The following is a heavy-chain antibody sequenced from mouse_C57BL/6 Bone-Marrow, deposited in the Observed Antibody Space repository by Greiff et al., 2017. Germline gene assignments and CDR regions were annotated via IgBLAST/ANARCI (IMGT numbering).Heavy chain of an antibody. CDR2: INPSNGGT. V-gene: IGHV1-53*01. J-gene: IGHJ4*01. D-gene: IGHD1-1*01. Sequence: QVQLQQPGTELVKPGASVKLSCKASGYTFTSYWMHWVKQRPGQGLEWIGNINPSNGGTNYNEKFKSKATLTVDKSSSTAYMQLSSLTSEDSAVYYCARGDYGSSYVPHYYAMDYWGQGTSVTVSS. CDR1: GYTFTSYW. CDR3: ARGDYGSSYVPHYYAMDY.